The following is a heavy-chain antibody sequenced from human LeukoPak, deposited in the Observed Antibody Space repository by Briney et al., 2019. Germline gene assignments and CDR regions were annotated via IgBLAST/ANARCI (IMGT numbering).Heavy chain of an antibody. J-gene: IGHJ4*02. Sequence: SETLSLSCAVYGGSFSGYYWSWIRQPPGKGLEWIGEINHSGSTNYNPSLKSRVTISVDTSKNQFSLKLSSVTAADTAVYYCARDKGTSYLSSFDYWGQGTLVTVSS. CDR3: ARDKGTSYLSSFDY. V-gene: IGHV4-34*01. CDR1: GGSFSGYY. D-gene: IGHD6-6*01. CDR2: INHSGST.